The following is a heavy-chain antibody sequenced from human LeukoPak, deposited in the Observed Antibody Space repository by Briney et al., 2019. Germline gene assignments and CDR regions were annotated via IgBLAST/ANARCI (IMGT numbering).Heavy chain of an antibody. J-gene: IGHJ5*02. CDR2: IYYSGST. Sequence: SEILSLTCTVSGGSISSYYWSWIRQPPGKGLEWIGYIYYSGSTNYNPSLKSRVTISVDTSKNQFSLKLSSVTAADTAVYYCARVGATIVGWFDPWGQGTLVTVSS. CDR3: ARVGATIVGWFDP. D-gene: IGHD1-26*01. CDR1: GGSISSYY. V-gene: IGHV4-59*01.